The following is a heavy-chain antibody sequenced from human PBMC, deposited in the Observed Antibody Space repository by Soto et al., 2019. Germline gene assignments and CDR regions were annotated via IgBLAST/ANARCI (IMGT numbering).Heavy chain of an antibody. CDR2: IVPVFGTL. CDR3: AGVASGSTWYYLDY. CDR1: GDTFTKYA. Sequence: QLQLVQSGAEVKKPGSSVRVSCKASGDTFTKYAISWLRQAPGQGLEWMGGIVPVFGTLNHAQRFKGRVTITADKSTSTSYVELTSLTAEDTAVYYCAGVASGSTWYYLDYWGQGTLVTVSS. J-gene: IGHJ4*02. D-gene: IGHD3-10*01. V-gene: IGHV1-69*06.